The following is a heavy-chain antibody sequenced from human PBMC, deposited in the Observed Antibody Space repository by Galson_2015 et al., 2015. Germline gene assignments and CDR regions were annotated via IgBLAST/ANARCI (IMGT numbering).Heavy chain of an antibody. D-gene: IGHD3-10*01. CDR3: ARVGSGTYYSAFHI. CDR1: DFTFSSYS. V-gene: IGHV3-21*04. CDR2: ISTSSIYI. Sequence: SLRLSCAASDFTFSSYSMNWIRQAPGKGLEWVSSISTSSIYIYYADSVKGRVTISVETSKNQFSLKLSSVTAADTAVYYCARVGSGTYYSAFHIWGQGTMVTVSS. J-gene: IGHJ3*02.